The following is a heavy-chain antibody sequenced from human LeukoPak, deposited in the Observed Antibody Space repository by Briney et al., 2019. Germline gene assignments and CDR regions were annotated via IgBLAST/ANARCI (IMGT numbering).Heavy chain of an antibody. Sequence: ASVKVSCKASGNTFTSYYMHWVRQAPGQGLEWMGIINPSGGRTSYAQKFQGRVTMTRDTSTSTVYMELSRLRSDDTAVYYCFIFETGRERYFDWLLSRLLFDYWGQGTLVTVSS. D-gene: IGHD3-9*01. CDR2: INPSGGRT. CDR3: FIFETGRERYFDWLLSRLLFDY. V-gene: IGHV1-46*01. J-gene: IGHJ4*02. CDR1: GNTFTSYY.